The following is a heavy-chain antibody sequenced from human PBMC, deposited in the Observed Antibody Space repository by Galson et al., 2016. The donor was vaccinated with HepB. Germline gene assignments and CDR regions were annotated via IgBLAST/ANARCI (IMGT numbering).Heavy chain of an antibody. D-gene: IGHD1-26*01. J-gene: IGHJ4*02. Sequence: ETLSLTCPVSGYSISSNYYWGWIRQPPGKGLEWIGSVYHTGYNYDNPSVKNRVTISVDTSKNQFSLKLSSVTAADTAIYYCARGGIVGKPYFDYWGQGTLVTVSS. V-gene: IGHV4-38-2*02. CDR3: ARGGIVGKPYFDY. CDR2: VYHTGYN. CDR1: GYSISSNYY.